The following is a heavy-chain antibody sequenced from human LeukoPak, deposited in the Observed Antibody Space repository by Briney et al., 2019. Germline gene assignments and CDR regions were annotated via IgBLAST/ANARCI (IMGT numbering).Heavy chain of an antibody. V-gene: IGHV4-34*01. CDR3: ARVYFGYCSSTSTQGWFDP. J-gene: IGHJ5*02. Sequence: SETLSLTCAVYGGSFSGYYWSWIRQPPGKGLEWIGEINHSGSTNYNPSLKSRVTISVDTSKNQFSLKLSSETAADTAVYYCARVYFGYCSSTSTQGWFDPWGQGTLVTVSS. CDR1: GGSFSGYY. CDR2: INHSGST. D-gene: IGHD2-2*01.